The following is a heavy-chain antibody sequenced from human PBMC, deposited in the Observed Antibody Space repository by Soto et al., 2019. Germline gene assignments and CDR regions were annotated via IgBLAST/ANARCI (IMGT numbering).Heavy chain of an antibody. J-gene: IGHJ4*02. CDR2: IDTSGST. CDR3: ARGGQDFWSGPFDY. V-gene: IGHV4-4*07. Sequence: PSETLSLTCTVSDGSISNYYCNWIRQPAGKGLEWIGRIDTSGSTNYNPSLKSRVTMSVDTSKQEFSLKLSSVTAADTALYYCARGGQDFWSGPFDYWGRGALVTVSS. D-gene: IGHD3-3*01. CDR1: DGSISNYY.